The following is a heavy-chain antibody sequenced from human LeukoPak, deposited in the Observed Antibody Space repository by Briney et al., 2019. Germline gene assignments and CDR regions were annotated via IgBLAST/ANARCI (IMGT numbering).Heavy chain of an antibody. CDR3: ARAPDSGYCSGGSCYGWFDP. CDR2: IYYSGST. D-gene: IGHD2-15*01. CDR1: GGSISSYY. J-gene: IGHJ5*02. V-gene: IGHV4-59*01. Sequence: PSETLSLTCTASGGSISSYYWSWIRQPPGKGLEWIGYIYYSGSTNYNPSPRSRVTISVDTSKNQFSLKLSSVTAADTAVYYCARAPDSGYCSGGSCYGWFDPWGQGTLVTVSS.